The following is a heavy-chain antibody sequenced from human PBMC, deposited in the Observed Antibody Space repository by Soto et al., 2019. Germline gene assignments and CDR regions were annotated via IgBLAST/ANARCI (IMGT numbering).Heavy chain of an antibody. CDR2: IYYSGST. J-gene: IGHJ4*02. CDR1: GGSISSGDYY. V-gene: IGHV4-30-4*01. D-gene: IGHD5-12*01. Sequence: SETLSLTCTVSGGSISSGDYYWSWIRQPPGKGLEWIGYIYYSGSTYYNPSLKSRVTISVDTSKNQFSLKLSSVTAADTAVYYCARGGDGYNYDLFDYWGQGTLVTVSS. CDR3: ARGGDGYNYDLFDY.